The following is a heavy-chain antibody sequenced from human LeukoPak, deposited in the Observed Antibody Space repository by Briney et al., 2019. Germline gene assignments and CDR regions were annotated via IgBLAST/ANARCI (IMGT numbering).Heavy chain of an antibody. Sequence: ASVKVSCKASGYTFTNFGISWVRQAPGQGLEWMGWISAYNGNTNYAQKLQGRVTMTTDTSTSTAYMELRSLRSDDTAVYYCARGEFYYGSGSGWFDPWGQGTLVTVSS. CDR2: ISAYNGNT. CDR3: ARGEFYYGSGSGWFDP. CDR1: GYTFTNFG. J-gene: IGHJ5*02. V-gene: IGHV1-18*01. D-gene: IGHD3-10*01.